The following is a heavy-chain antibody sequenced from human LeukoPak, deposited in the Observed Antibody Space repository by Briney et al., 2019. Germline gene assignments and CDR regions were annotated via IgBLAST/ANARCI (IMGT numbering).Heavy chain of an antibody. CDR2: ISSSSSYI. CDR3: ARDDYGSGSSFDY. CDR1: GFTFSSYS. V-gene: IGHV3-21*01. D-gene: IGHD3-10*01. Sequence: GGSLRLSCAASGFTFSSYSFNWVRQAPGKGLEWVSSISSSSSYIYYADSVKGRFTISRDNAKNSLYLQMNSLRAEDTAVYYCARDDYGSGSSFDYWGQGTLVTVSS. J-gene: IGHJ4*02.